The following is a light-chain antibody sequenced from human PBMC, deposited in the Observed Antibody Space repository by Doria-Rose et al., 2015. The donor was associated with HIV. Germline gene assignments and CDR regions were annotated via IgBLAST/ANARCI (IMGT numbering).Light chain of an antibody. CDR1: QSFSSTY. CDR3: HQYGTSWT. V-gene: IGKV3-20*01. J-gene: IGKJ1*01. CDR2: DGS. Sequence: TQSPGTLSLSPGERATLSCRASQSFSSTYLAWYQQKPGQAPSLLIYDGSTRATGIPDRSSASGSGTDFTLTINRLEPEDFALYYCHQYGTSWTCGQGTKVEI.